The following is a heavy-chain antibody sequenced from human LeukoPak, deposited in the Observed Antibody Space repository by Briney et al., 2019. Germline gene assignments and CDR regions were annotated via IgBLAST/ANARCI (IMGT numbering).Heavy chain of an antibody. Sequence: GGSLRLSCAASGFTFSSYWMHWVRQAPGKGLVWVSRINSDGSSTSYADSVKGRFTISRDNAKNTLYLQMNSLRAEDTAVYYCAIDWELRTPGPYYYYGMDVWGQGTTVTVSS. J-gene: IGHJ6*02. CDR1: GFTFSSYW. V-gene: IGHV3-74*01. D-gene: IGHD1-26*01. CDR2: INSDGSST. CDR3: AIDWELRTPGPYYYYGMDV.